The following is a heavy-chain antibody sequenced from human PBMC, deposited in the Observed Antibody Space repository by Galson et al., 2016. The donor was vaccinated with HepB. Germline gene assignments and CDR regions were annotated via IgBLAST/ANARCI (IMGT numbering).Heavy chain of an antibody. CDR3: SREMTGSYFD. CDR2: IRGDGIVS. Sequence: SLRLSCAASGFTFRSYTMNWVRQAPGKGLEWVANIRGDGIVSYYAESVRGRFTISRDNAKNSLYPQMNGLSVDETAVYYCSREMTGSYFDWGQGTLVTVSS. V-gene: IGHV3-7*01. J-gene: IGHJ4*02. D-gene: IGHD3-10*01. CDR1: GFTFRSYT.